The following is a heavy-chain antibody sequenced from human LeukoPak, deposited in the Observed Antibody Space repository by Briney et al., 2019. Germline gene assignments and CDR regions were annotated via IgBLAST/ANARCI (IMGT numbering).Heavy chain of an antibody. CDR3: ARALSSTWYYFDY. CDR1: GYTFSSYT. J-gene: IGHJ4*02. Sequence: ASVKVSCKASGYTFSSYTMNWVRQAPGQGLEWMGWISTNTGNPTYAQGFTGQFVFSLDTSVSTAYLQISSLKAEDTAVYYCARALSSTWYYFDYWSQGTLVTVSS. D-gene: IGHD6-13*01. CDR2: ISTNTGNP. V-gene: IGHV7-4-1*02.